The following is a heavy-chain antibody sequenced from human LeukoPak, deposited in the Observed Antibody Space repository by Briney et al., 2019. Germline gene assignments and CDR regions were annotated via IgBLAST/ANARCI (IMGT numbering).Heavy chain of an antibody. CDR3: ARQPEGTWFDP. CDR1: GYSFTSNW. J-gene: IGHJ5*02. D-gene: IGHD1-1*01. CDR2: IDPSDSYT. Sequence: GESLKISCKGSGYSFTSNWTSWVRLMPGKGLEWMGRIDPSDSYTNYSPSFQGHVTISADKSISTAYLQWSSLKASDTAMYYCARQPEGTWFDPWGQGTLVTVSS. V-gene: IGHV5-10-1*01.